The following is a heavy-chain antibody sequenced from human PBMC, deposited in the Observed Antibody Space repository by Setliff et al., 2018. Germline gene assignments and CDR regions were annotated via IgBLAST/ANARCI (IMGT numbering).Heavy chain of an antibody. CDR1: EFTFTDYY. D-gene: IGHD2-15*01. Sequence: PGGSLRLSCTASEFTFTDYYMSWIRQAPGKGLGWVANIKQDGSEKYYVDSVKGRFTISRDNAKNSLYLQMNSLRAEDTAVYYCAKGGALLYYFDFWGQGTLVTVSS. V-gene: IGHV3-7*01. CDR2: IKQDGSEK. J-gene: IGHJ4*02. CDR3: AKGGALLYYFDF.